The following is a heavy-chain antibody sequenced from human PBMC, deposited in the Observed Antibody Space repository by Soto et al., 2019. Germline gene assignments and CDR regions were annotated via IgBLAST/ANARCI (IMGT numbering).Heavy chain of an antibody. CDR1: GGSISSYY. Sequence: PSETLSLTCTVSGGSISSYYWSWIRQPPGKGLEWIGYIYYSGSTNYDPSLKSRVTISVDTSKNQFSLKLSSVTAADTAVYYCAKAKDPTSAPPLRPFDYWGQGTLVTVSS. CDR2: IYYSGST. V-gene: IGHV4-59*01. CDR3: AKAKDPTSAPPLRPFDY. J-gene: IGHJ4*02. D-gene: IGHD4-17*01.